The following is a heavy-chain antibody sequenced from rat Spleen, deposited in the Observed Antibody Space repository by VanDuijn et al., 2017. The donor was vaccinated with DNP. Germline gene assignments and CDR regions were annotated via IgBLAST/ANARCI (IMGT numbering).Heavy chain of an antibody. CDR3: TRSAAGLAY. CDR2: ISYDGSST. J-gene: IGHJ3*01. D-gene: IGHD1-2*01. V-gene: IGHV5-7*01. CDR1: GFTFSDYN. Sequence: EVQLVESGGGLVQPGRSLKLSCAASGFTFSDYNMAWVRQAPKKGLEWVATISYDGSSTYYRDSVKGRFTISRDDAKSTLYLQMDSLRSEDTATYYCTRSAAGLAYWGQGTLVTVSS.